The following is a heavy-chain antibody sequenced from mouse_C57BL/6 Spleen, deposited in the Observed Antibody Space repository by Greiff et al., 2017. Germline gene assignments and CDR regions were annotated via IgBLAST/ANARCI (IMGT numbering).Heavy chain of an antibody. CDR1: GFTFSDYG. D-gene: IGHD1-1*01. Sequence: EVMLVESGGGLVKPGGSLKLSCAASGFTFSDYGMHWVRQAPEKGLEWVAYISSGSSTIYYADTVKGRFTISRDNAKNTLFLQMTSLRSEDTAMYYCARRTVVASDYWGQGTTLTVSS. CDR2: ISSGSSTI. V-gene: IGHV5-17*01. J-gene: IGHJ2*01. CDR3: ARRTVVASDY.